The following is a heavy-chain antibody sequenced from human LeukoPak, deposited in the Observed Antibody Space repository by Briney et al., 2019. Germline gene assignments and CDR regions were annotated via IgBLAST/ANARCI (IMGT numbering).Heavy chain of an antibody. V-gene: IGHV4-34*01. J-gene: IGHJ4*02. D-gene: IGHD3-22*01. CDR2: INHSGST. CDR3: ARDIVDNYDSSGYLVFGEVDY. CDR1: GGSFSGYY. Sequence: SETLSLTCAVYGGSFSGYYWSWIRQPPGKGLEWIGEINHSGSTNYNPSLKSRVTISVDTSKNQFSLKLSSVTAADTAVYYCARDIVDNYDSSGYLVFGEVDYWGQGTLVTVSS.